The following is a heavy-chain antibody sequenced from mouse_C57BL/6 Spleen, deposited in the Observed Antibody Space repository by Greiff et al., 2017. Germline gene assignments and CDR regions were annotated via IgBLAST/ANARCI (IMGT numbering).Heavy chain of an antibody. J-gene: IGHJ2*01. CDR1: GYTFTDYY. Sequence: EVQLQQSGPELVKPGASVKISCKASGYTFTDYYMNWVKQSHGKSLAWIGDINPNNGGTSYNQTFKGKAPLTVDKSSSTAYMALRSRTTEDSAVYYCARVDGYYPYYFDYWGQGTTLTVSS. CDR2: INPNNGGT. D-gene: IGHD2-3*01. CDR3: ARVDGYYPYYFDY. V-gene: IGHV1-26*01.